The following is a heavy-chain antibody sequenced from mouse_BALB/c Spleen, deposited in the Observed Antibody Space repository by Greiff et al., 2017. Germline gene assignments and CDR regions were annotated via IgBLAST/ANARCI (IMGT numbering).Heavy chain of an antibody. CDR2: INPGSSTI. CDR3: ARRRYDAMDY. J-gene: IGHJ4*01. V-gene: IGHV4-2*02. Sequence: EVKLMESGGVLVQPGGSLNLSCAASGFDFSRYWMSWARQAPGKGQEWIGEINPGSSTINYTPSLKDKFIISRDNAKNTLYLQMSKVRSEDTALYYCARRRYDAMDYWGQGTSVTVSS. CDR1: GFDFSRYW.